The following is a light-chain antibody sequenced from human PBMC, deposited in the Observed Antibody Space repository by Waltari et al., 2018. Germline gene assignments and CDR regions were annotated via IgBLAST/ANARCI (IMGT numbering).Light chain of an antibody. CDR1: QSISSW. J-gene: IGKJ1*01. Sequence: DIQMTQSPSTLSAYVGDRVIITCRASQSISSWLAWYQQKPGKAPELLIYQASSLKSGVPSRFSGSGSGTEFTLTISSLQPDDFATYFCHQYNTYSTFGQGTKVEIK. V-gene: IGKV1-5*03. CDR3: HQYNTYST. CDR2: QAS.